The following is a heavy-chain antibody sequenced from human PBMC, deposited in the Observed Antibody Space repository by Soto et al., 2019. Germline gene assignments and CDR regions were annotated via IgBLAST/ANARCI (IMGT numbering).Heavy chain of an antibody. CDR2: ITYEGTNK. Sequence: PGGSLRLSCAASGFIFANYGMHWVRQAPGKGLEWAALITYEGTNKYYADAVKGRFTISRDNVKNMVSLQMDSLRAEDTAVYYCAKARGANNWANYYGLDVWGQGXTVTVYS. J-gene: IGHJ6*02. D-gene: IGHD1-1*01. V-gene: IGHV3-30*18. CDR1: GFIFANYG. CDR3: AKARGANNWANYYGLDV.